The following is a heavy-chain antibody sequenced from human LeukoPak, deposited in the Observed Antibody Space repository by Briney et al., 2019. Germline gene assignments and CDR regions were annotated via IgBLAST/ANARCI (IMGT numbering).Heavy chain of an antibody. CDR3: ASRHDYGDYKGLVDI. Sequence: KFQGRVTTTRDTSASTAYMELSSLRSEDTAVYYCASRHDYGDYKGLVDIWGQGTMVTVSS. D-gene: IGHD4-17*01. J-gene: IGHJ3*02. V-gene: IGHV1-3*01.